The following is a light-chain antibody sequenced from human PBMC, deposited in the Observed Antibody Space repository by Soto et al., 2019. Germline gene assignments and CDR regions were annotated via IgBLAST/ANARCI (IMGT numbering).Light chain of an antibody. CDR3: SSYTSSSILV. CDR2: QVS. V-gene: IGLV2-14*01. CDR1: SSDVGGYNY. J-gene: IGLJ2*01. Sequence: QSALTQPASVSGSPGQSITISCTGTSSDVGGYNYVSWYQQHPGKAPKLMIYQVSHRPSGVSNRFSGSKSGNTASLTISGLQAEDEADYYCSSYTSSSILVFGGGTKLTVL.